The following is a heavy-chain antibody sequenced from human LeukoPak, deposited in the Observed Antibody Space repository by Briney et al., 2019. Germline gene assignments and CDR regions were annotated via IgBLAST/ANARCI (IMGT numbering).Heavy chain of an antibody. J-gene: IGHJ4*02. CDR2: ISSSSSTI. CDR1: GFTFSSYS. V-gene: IGHV3-48*04. D-gene: IGHD4-17*01. Sequence: GGSLRLSCAASGFTFSSYSMNGVRQAPGKGLEWVSYISSSSSTIYYADSVKGRFTISRDNAKNSLYLQMNSLRAEDTAVYYCARTVGYGAEIYFDYWGQGTLVTVSS. CDR3: ARTVGYGAEIYFDY.